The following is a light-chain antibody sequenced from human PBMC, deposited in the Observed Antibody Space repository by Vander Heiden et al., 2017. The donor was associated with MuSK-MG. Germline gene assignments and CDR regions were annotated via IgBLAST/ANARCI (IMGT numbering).Light chain of an antibody. CDR2: DDS. V-gene: IGLV3-21*02. J-gene: IGLJ2*01. Sequence: SYVLTQPPSVSVAPGQTATIPCGGNNIGRKSVHWYQRKPGQAPVLVVYDDSDRPSGIPERFSGSNSGNTATLTISTVEAGDEADYYCQVWDTVSDHLVVFGGGTKLTV. CDR3: QVWDTVSDHLVV. CDR1: NIGRKS.